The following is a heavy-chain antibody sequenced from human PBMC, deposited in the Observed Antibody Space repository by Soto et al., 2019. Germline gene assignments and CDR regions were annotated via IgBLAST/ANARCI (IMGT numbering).Heavy chain of an antibody. Sequence: QVQLVESGGGLVKPGGSLRLSCVVSGFTFSDYYMTWIRQAPGKGLEWVSYISSSGTAIHSADSEKGRFTISRDYAKSSLYLQMNSLRAEDTAIYYCARGRSGGYGMDVWGQGTTVTVSS. D-gene: IGHD2-15*01. J-gene: IGHJ6*02. CDR1: GFTFSDYY. V-gene: IGHV3-11*01. CDR3: ARGRSGGYGMDV. CDR2: ISSSGTAI.